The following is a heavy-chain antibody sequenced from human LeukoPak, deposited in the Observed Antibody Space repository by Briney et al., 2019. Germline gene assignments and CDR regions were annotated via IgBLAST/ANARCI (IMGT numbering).Heavy chain of an antibody. CDR1: GASISSSSYY. CDR2: IYYTGST. J-gene: IGHJ4*02. Sequence: PSETLSLTCTVSGASISSSSYYWGWIRQPPGKGLEWIGTIYYTGSTYYNPSLRTRVTISIDTSKNQFSLRLSSVTAADTAVYFCARASNYFDVLYWGQGTPVTVSS. D-gene: IGHD3-22*01. CDR3: ARASNYFDVLY. V-gene: IGHV4-39*01.